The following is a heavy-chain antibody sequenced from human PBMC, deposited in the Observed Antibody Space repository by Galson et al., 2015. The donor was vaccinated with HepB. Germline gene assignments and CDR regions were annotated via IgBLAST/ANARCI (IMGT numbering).Heavy chain of an antibody. CDR2: ISSSSSYI. D-gene: IGHD6-19*01. Sequence: SLRLSCAASGFTFSSYSMNWVRQAPGKGLEWVSSISSSSSYIYYADSVKGRFTISRDNAKNSLYLQMNSLRAEDTAVYYCARDSSGWGYGMDVWGQGTTVTVSS. V-gene: IGHV3-21*01. J-gene: IGHJ6*02. CDR3: ARDSSGWGYGMDV. CDR1: GFTFSSYS.